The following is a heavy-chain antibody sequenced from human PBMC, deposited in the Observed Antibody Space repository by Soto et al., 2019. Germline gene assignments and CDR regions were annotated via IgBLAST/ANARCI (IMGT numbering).Heavy chain of an antibody. D-gene: IGHD2-2*01. CDR1: GGSISSYY. V-gene: IGHV4-59*01. CDR2: IYYSGST. J-gene: IGHJ6*02. CDR3: ARVLRYCSSTSCYAYYYYGMDV. Sequence: SETLSLTCTVSGGSISSYYWSWIRQPPGKGLEWIGYIYYSGSTNYNPSLKSRVTISVDTSKNQFSLKLSSVTAADTAVYYCARVLRYCSSTSCYAYYYYGMDVWGQGTTVTVSS.